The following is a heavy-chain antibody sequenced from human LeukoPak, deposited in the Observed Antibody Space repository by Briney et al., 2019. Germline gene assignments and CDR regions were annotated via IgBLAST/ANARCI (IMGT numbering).Heavy chain of an antibody. Sequence: GGSLRLSCAASGVTFSSYSMNWVRQAPGKGLEWVSSISSSSSYIYYADSVKGRFTISRDNAKNSVYLRMNSLRAEDTAVYYCARGGFNWNDPIDYWGQGTLVTVSS. D-gene: IGHD1-20*01. CDR2: ISSSSSYI. CDR1: GVTFSSYS. J-gene: IGHJ4*02. CDR3: ARGGFNWNDPIDY. V-gene: IGHV3-21*01.